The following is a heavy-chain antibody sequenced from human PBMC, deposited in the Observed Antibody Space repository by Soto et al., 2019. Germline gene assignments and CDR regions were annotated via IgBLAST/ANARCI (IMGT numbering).Heavy chain of an antibody. CDR1: GFTVSSNY. CDR3: ARDGKDYYGSGSYSDY. D-gene: IGHD3-10*01. V-gene: IGHV3-66*01. CDR2: IYSGGST. Sequence: GGSLRLSCAASGFTVSSNYMSWVRQAPGKGLEWVSVIYSGGSTYYADSVKGRFTISRDNSKNTLYLQMNSLRAEDTAVYYCARDGKDYYGSGSYSDYWGQGTLVTVSS. J-gene: IGHJ4*02.